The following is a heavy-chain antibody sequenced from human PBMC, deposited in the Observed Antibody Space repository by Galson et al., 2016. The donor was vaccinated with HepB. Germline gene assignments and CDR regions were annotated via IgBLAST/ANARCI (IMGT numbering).Heavy chain of an antibody. CDR2: IWHDGSNK. CDR3: ARGKAVTGSDPLDP. Sequence: SLRLSCAASGFTFRSFGMHWVRQAPGKGLEWVAVIWHDGSNKDYDDSVKGRFTISRDNSKNTLYLQMNSLRVEDTAVYYCARGKAVTGSDPLDPWGQGALVTVSS. V-gene: IGHV3-33*01. CDR1: GFTFRSFG. J-gene: IGHJ5*02. D-gene: IGHD6-19*01.